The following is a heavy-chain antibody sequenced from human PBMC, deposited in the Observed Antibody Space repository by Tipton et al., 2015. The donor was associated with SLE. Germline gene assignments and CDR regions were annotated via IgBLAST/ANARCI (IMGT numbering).Heavy chain of an antibody. V-gene: IGHV4-59*11. D-gene: IGHD6-13*01. Sequence: TLSLTCTVSGGSISSHYWSWIRQPPGKGLEWIGYIYYSGSTNYNPSLKSRVTISVDTSKNQFSLKLSSVTAADTAVYYCAREPLYSSSWCHFDYWGQGTLVTVSS. J-gene: IGHJ4*02. CDR2: IYYSGST. CDR1: GGSISSHY. CDR3: AREPLYSSSWCHFDY.